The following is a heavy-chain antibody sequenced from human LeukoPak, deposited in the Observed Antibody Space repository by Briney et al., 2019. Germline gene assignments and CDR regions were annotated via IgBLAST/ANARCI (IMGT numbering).Heavy chain of an antibody. CDR2: ISGSGGST. V-gene: IGHV3-23*01. J-gene: IGHJ4*02. D-gene: IGHD2-15*01. CDR3: ARDFGIFRFCSGGSCRDY. CDR1: GFTFSSYA. Sequence: GGSLRLSCAASGFTFSSYAMSWVRQAPGKGLEWVSAISGSGGSTYYADSVKGRFTISRDNSKNTLYLQMNSLRAEDTAVYYCARDFGIFRFCSGGSCRDYWGQGTLVTVSS.